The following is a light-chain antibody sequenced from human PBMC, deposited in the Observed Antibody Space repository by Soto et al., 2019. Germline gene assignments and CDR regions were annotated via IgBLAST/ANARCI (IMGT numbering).Light chain of an antibody. J-gene: IGLJ2*01. Sequence: QSALTQPPSVSGAPGERVTISCTGSSSNIGAGYDVHWYQQLPGTAPKLLIYGNSNRPSGVPDRFSASKSGTSASLAITGLQAEDEADYYCQSSDSTLRGVFGAGTKVTVL. CDR3: QSSDSTLRGV. V-gene: IGLV1-40*01. CDR1: SSNIGAGYD. CDR2: GNS.